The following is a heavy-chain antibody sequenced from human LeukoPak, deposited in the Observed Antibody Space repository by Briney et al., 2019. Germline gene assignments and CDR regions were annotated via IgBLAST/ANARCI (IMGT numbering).Heavy chain of an antibody. CDR2: ISYDGSNK. Sequence: GSLSPSCAASGFTLSSYAMQRVRQAPGKGLEWVAVISYDGSNKYYAASVKGRFTISRDNSKNTLYLQMNSLRAEDTAVYYCAKALSDAMIASDAFDIWGQGTMVTVSS. CDR1: GFTLSSYA. V-gene: IGHV3-30*04. D-gene: IGHD2-2*01. CDR3: AKALSDAMIASDAFDI. J-gene: IGHJ3*02.